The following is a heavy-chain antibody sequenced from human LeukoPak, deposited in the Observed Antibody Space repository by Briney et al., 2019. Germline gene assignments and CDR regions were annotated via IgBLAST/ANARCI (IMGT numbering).Heavy chain of an antibody. D-gene: IGHD1-26*01. CDR3: ARDKVGAITPVWFDP. CDR1: GYTFTSYG. V-gene: IGHV1-18*01. CDR2: ISAYNGNT. Sequence: RASVKVSCKASGYTFTSYGISWVRQAPGQGLEWMGWISAYNGNTNYAQKLQGRVTMTTDTSTSTAYMELRSLRSDDTAVYYCARDKVGAITPVWFDPWGQGTLVTVSS. J-gene: IGHJ5*02.